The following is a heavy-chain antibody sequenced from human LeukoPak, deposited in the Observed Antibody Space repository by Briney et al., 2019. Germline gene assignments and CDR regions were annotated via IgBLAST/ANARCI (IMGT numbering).Heavy chain of an antibody. CDR2: IYHSGST. V-gene: IGHV4-4*02. J-gene: IGHJ4*02. Sequence: PSGTLSLTCAVSGGSISSSNWWSWVRQPPGKGLEWIGEIYHSGSTNYNPSLKSRVTISVDKSKNQFSLKLSSVTAADTAVYYCARGLYDSSGYYFTYWGQGTLVTVSS. CDR1: GGSISSSNW. D-gene: IGHD3-22*01. CDR3: ARGLYDSSGYYFTY.